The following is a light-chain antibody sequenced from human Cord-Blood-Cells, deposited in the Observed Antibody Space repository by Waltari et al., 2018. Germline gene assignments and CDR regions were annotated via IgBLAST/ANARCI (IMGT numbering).Light chain of an antibody. Sequence: QSALTQPASVFGSPGQSITISCTGTSSDVGSYNLVSWCQQHPGKAPKLMIYEGSKRPSGVSNRFSGSKSGNTASLTISGLQAEDEADYYCSSYTSSSTWVFGGGTKLTVL. CDR1: SSDVGSYNL. CDR2: EGS. J-gene: IGLJ3*02. V-gene: IGLV2-14*02. CDR3: SSYTSSSTWV.